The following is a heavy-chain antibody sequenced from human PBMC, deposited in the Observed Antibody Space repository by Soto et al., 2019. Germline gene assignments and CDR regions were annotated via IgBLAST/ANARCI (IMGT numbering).Heavy chain of an antibody. CDR2: TYYRSKWYS. D-gene: IGHD6-19*01. CDR1: GDSVSSTSTA. Sequence: SQTLSLPCAISGDSVSSTSTAWSWIRQSPSRGLEWLGRTYYRSKWYSDYAVSVKSRITINPDTSKNQLSLQLKSVTPEDTAVYYCARGSYYSGWVWGQGTLVTVSS. CDR3: ARGSYYSGWV. J-gene: IGHJ4*02. V-gene: IGHV6-1*01.